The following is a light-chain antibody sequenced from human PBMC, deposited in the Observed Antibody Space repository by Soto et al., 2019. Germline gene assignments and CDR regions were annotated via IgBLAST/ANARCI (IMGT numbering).Light chain of an antibody. CDR3: QTWDTGIVV. CDR1: SGHSSYT. V-gene: IGLV4-69*02. CDR2: LNSDGSL. J-gene: IGLJ2*01. Sequence: LVLTQSPSASASLGASVKLTRTLSSGHSSYTIAWHQQQPEKGPRYLMKLNSDGSLSKGDGIPDRFSGSSSGAERYLTIPSLQSEDEADYYCQTWDTGIVVFGGGTKVTV.